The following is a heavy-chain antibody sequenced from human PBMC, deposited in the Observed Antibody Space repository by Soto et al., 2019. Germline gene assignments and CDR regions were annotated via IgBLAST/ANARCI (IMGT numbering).Heavy chain of an antibody. CDR1: GFTFSSYA. CDR3: AKVLLKWLRFYDAFDI. Sequence: GGSLRLSCAASGFTFSSYAMSWVRQAPGKGLEWVSAISGSGGSTYYADSVKGRFTISRDNSKNTLYLQMNSLRAEDTAVYYCAKVLLKWLRFYDAFDIWGQGTMVTVSS. CDR2: ISGSGGST. J-gene: IGHJ3*02. D-gene: IGHD5-12*01. V-gene: IGHV3-23*01.